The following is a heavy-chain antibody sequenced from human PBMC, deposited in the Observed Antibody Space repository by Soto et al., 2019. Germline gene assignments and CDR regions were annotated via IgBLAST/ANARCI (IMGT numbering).Heavy chain of an antibody. CDR3: ARGDYYYDSSGYRHPSYYFDY. CDR1: GGSISRGDYY. Sequence: SETLSLTCTVSGGSISRGDYYWSWIRQPPGKGLEGIGYIYYSGSTYYNPSLKSRVTISVDTSKNQFSLKLSSVTAADTAVYYCARGDYYYDSSGYRHPSYYFDYWGQGTLVTVSS. D-gene: IGHD3-22*01. CDR2: IYYSGST. V-gene: IGHV4-30-4*01. J-gene: IGHJ4*02.